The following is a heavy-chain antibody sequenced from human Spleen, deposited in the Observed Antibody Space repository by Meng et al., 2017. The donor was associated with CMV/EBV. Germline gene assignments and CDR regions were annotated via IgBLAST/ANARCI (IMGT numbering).Heavy chain of an antibody. CDR1: GFTFSDYW. D-gene: IGHD6-25*01. Sequence: GESLKISCAASGFTFSDYWMAWVRQTPGKGLEWVALISSDGNNKYFAESVKGRFTISRDNSKNTLYLQMNTLRPEDTAVYFCARVAAAGRGLDLWGQGTTVTVSS. V-gene: IGHV3-30*03. CDR3: ARVAAAGRGLDL. CDR2: ISSDGNNK. J-gene: IGHJ6*02.